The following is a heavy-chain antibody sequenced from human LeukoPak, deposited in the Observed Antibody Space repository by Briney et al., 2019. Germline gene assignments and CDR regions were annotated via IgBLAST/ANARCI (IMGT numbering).Heavy chain of an antibody. D-gene: IGHD6-19*01. CDR3: ARLKGYSSGWYPSYYFDY. J-gene: IGHJ4*02. CDR2: YFHSGST. CDR1: GGSISSGSW. V-gene: IGHV4-4*02. Sequence: SETLSLTCAVSGGSISSGSWWSWVRQPPGKGLEWIGEYFHSGSTNYNPSLKSRVTISVDKSKNQFSLKLSSVTAADTAVYYCARLKGYSSGWYPSYYFDYWGQGTLVTVSS.